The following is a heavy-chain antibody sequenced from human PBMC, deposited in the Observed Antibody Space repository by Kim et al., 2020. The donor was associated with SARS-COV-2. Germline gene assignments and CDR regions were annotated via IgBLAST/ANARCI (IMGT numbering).Heavy chain of an antibody. CDR3: EKEEMCGGDCIYYYGMDV. V-gene: IGHV3-33*06. Sequence: GRFTISRDNSRNTLYLQMNSLRAEDTAVYYCEKEEMCGGDCIYYYGMDVWGQGTTVTVSS. J-gene: IGHJ6*02. D-gene: IGHD2-21*02.